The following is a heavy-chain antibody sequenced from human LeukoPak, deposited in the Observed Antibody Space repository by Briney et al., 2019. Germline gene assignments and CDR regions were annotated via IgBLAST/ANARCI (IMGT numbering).Heavy chain of an antibody. Sequence: GASVTLSFMASGYTFTSYDINWVRQAPGQGLEWMGWMNPKNANTGYAQKFQGRVTMTRNTSISTAYMEVTSLRSEDTAVYYCARGPPESSRCYYSGHGNPVTVSS. J-gene: IGHJ4*01. CDR3: ARGPPESSRCYY. D-gene: IGHD2-2*01. CDR2: MNPKNANT. CDR1: GYTFTSYD. V-gene: IGHV1-8*01.